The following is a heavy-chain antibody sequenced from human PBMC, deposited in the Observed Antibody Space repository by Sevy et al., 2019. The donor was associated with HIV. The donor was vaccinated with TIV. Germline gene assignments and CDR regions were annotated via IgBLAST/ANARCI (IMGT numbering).Heavy chain of an antibody. CDR2: IYYSGST. Sequence: SETLYLTCTVSGGSISSGGYYWSWIRQHPGKGLEWIGYIYYSGSTYYNPSLKSRVTISVDTSKNQFSLKLSSVTAADTAVYYCARDRRYSSSPNYYYYYGMDVWGQGTTVTVSS. D-gene: IGHD6-6*01. CDR3: ARDRRYSSSPNYYYYYGMDV. V-gene: IGHV4-31*03. J-gene: IGHJ6*02. CDR1: GGSISSGGYY.